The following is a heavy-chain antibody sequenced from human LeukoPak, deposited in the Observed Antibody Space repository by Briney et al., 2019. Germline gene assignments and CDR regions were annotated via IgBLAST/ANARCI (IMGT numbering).Heavy chain of an antibody. CDR1: GYTFTGYY. D-gene: IGHD3-10*01. CDR2: INPNSGGT. CDR3: ARGGLYYYGSGSYSWFDP. Sequence: ASVEVSCKASGYTFTGYYMHWVRQAPGQGLEWMGWINPNSGGTNYAQKFQGWVTMTRDTSISTAYMELSSLRSEDTAVYYCARGGLYYYGSGSYSWFDPWGQGTLVTVSS. J-gene: IGHJ5*02. V-gene: IGHV1-2*04.